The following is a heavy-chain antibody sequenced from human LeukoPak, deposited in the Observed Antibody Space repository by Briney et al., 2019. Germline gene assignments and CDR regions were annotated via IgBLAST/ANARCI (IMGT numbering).Heavy chain of an antibody. Sequence: GGSLRLSCAASGFILSSYSMNWVRQAPGKGLEWVSSISSSGSYIFYADSVKGRFTISRDTAKSSLYLQMTSLRAEDTAVYYCARAKSTHRDAIDVWGKGTTVTVSP. D-gene: IGHD5/OR15-5a*01. CDR1: GFILSSYS. CDR3: ARAKSTHRDAIDV. V-gene: IGHV3-21*01. CDR2: ISSSGSYI. J-gene: IGHJ6*04.